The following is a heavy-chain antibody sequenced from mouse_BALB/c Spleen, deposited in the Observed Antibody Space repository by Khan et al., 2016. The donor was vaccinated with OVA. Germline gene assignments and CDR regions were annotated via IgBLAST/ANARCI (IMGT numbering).Heavy chain of an antibody. V-gene: IGHV1S81*02. D-gene: IGHD1-1*02. Sequence: VPLQQSGAELVKPGASVRLSCKASGYTFTSYYLYWVKQRPGHGLEWIGDINPSNGGTNFNENFKTTATLTVDKSSSTAYMQLSSLPSEDSAVYYCTRSGYGAFAYWGQGTLVTVSA. CDR1: GYTFTSYY. CDR2: INPSNGGT. J-gene: IGHJ3*01. CDR3: TRSGYGAFAY.